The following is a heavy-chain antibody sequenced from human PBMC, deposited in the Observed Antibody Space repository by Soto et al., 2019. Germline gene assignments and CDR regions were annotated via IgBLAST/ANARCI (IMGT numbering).Heavy chain of an antibody. CDR3: ARSSDTAMGSYYYYGMDV. CDR1: GGTFSSYA. V-gene: IGHV1-69*01. Sequence: QVQLVQSGAEVKKPGSSVKVSCKASGGTFSSYAISWVRQAPGQGLEWMGGIIPIFGTANYAQKFQGRVTITADESTSTAYMELSSLRSEDTDVYYCARSSDTAMGSYYYYGMDVWGQGTTVTVSS. CDR2: IIPIFGTA. D-gene: IGHD5-18*01. J-gene: IGHJ6*02.